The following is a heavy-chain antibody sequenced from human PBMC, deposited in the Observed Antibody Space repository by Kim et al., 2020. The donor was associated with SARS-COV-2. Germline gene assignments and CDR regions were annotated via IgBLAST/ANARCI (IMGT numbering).Heavy chain of an antibody. V-gene: IGHV4-34*01. CDR1: GGSFSGYY. J-gene: IGHJ4*02. D-gene: IGHD3-10*01. CDR3: ARSMVRGVIIPRGADY. CDR2: INHSGST. Sequence: SETLSLTCAVYGGSFSGYYWSWIRQPPGKGLEWIGEINHSGSTNYKPSLKSRVTISVDTSKNQFSLKLSSVTAADTAVYYCARSMVRGVIIPRGADYWGQGTLVTVSS.